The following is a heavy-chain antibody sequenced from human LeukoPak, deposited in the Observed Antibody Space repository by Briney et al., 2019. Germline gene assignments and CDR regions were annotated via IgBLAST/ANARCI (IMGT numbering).Heavy chain of an antibody. V-gene: IGHV4-59*08. CDR1: GASISSFY. D-gene: IGHD3-16*01. Sequence: SETLSLTCTVSGASISSFYWSWIRQPPGMPLEWIGYMYYSGNTNYNPSLKSRVTISVDTSKNQFSLKLSSVTAADTAVYYCARGVWGEVTTRPRYYYMDVWGKGTTVTVSS. J-gene: IGHJ6*03. CDR3: ARGVWGEVTTRPRYYYMDV. CDR2: MYYSGNT.